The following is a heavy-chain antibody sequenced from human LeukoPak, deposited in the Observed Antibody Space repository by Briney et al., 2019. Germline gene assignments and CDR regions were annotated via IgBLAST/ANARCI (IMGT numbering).Heavy chain of an antibody. V-gene: IGHV3-64D*06. CDR2: ISSNGGST. D-gene: IGHD4-17*01. J-gene: IGHJ5*02. CDR3: VKGGYDYGDPPIDP. CDR1: GFTFSSYA. Sequence: GGSLRLSCSASGFTFSSYAMHWVRQAPGKGLDYVSAISSNGGSTYYADSVKGRFTISRDNSKNTLYLQMSSLRAEDTAVYYCVKGGYDYGDPPIDPWGQGTLVTVSS.